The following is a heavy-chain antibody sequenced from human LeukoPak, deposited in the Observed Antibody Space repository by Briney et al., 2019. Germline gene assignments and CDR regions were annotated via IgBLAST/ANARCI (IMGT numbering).Heavy chain of an antibody. V-gene: IGHV5-51*01. CDR1: GYSFTSYW. CDR3: ASIILAAAGRGYYYYAMDV. D-gene: IGHD6-13*01. J-gene: IGHJ6*02. Sequence: PGESLKISCKGSGYSFTSYWIGWVRQMPGKGLEWMGIIYPGDSDTRYSPSFQGQVTISVDKSINTAYLQWSSLKASDTAMYYCASIILAAAGRGYYYYAMDVWGQGTTVTVSS. CDR2: IYPGDSDT.